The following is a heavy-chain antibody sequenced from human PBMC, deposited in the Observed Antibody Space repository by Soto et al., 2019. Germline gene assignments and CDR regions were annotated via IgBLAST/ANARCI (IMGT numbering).Heavy chain of an antibody. CDR2: ISAGGGNT. Sequence: EVHLLESGGGLVQPGGSLRLSCAASGFSFNIYAMKWVRQAPGKGLECVSAISAGGGNTYYADSVKGRFTISRDNSKNTPYLQMNSLRADDTAVYYCAKAPTYDYYYYMDVWGKGTTVTVSS. J-gene: IGHJ6*03. CDR3: AKAPTYDYYYYMDV. V-gene: IGHV3-23*01. CDR1: GFSFNIYA.